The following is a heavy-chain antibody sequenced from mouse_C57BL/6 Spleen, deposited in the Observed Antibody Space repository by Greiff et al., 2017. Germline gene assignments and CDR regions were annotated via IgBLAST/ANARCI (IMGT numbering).Heavy chain of an antibody. CDR1: GYTFTSYW. CDR2: IYPGSGST. CDR3: ARKAYYSNFFDY. D-gene: IGHD2-5*01. V-gene: IGHV1-55*01. Sequence: QVQLKQPGAELVKPGASVKMSCKASGYTFTSYWITWVKQRPGQGLEWIGDIYPGSGSTNYNEKFKSKATLTVDTSSSTAYMQLSSLTSEDSAVYCCARKAYYSNFFDYWGQGTTLTVSS. J-gene: IGHJ2*01.